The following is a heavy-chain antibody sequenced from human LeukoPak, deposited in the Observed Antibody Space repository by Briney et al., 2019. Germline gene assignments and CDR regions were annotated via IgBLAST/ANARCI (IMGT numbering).Heavy chain of an antibody. V-gene: IGHV3-74*01. Sequence: GGSLRLSCEASGFXFNSSWIHWVRQAPGKGQVWVSLMNSDGSSIRYADSVRGRFTISRDNAKNTVYLQMNSLRAEDTAVYYCAKPRYGSGYYDSWGQGTLVTVSS. J-gene: IGHJ4*02. CDR1: GFXFNSSW. D-gene: IGHD6-19*01. CDR2: MNSDGSSI. CDR3: AKPRYGSGYYDS.